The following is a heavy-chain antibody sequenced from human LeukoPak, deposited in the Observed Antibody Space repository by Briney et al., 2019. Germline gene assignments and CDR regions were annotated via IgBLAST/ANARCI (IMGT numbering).Heavy chain of an antibody. V-gene: IGHV3-21*01. Sequence: GGSLRLSCAASGFAFSSYSMNWVRQAPGEGLEWVSSISSSSSYIYYANSVKGRFTISRDNAKNSLYLQMNSLRAEDTAVYYCARDLDYDFWSGYYNDWGQGTLVTVSS. CDR1: GFAFSSYS. D-gene: IGHD3-3*01. CDR3: ARDLDYDFWSGYYND. J-gene: IGHJ4*02. CDR2: ISSSSSYI.